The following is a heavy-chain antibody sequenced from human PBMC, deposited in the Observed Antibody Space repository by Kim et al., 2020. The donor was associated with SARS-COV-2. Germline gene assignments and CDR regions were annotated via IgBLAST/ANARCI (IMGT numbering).Heavy chain of an antibody. CDR1: GFTFDDYA. V-gene: IGHV3-9*01. Sequence: GGSLRLSCAASGFTFDDYAMHWVRQAPGKGLEWVSGISWNSGSIGYADSVKGRFTISRDNAKNSLYLQMNSLRAEDTALYYCAKDSIAAAGTRGFDYWG. D-gene: IGHD6-13*01. J-gene: IGHJ4*01. CDR2: ISWNSGSI. CDR3: AKDSIAAAGTRGFDY.